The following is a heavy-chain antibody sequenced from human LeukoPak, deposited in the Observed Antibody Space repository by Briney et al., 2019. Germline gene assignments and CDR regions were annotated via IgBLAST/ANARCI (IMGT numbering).Heavy chain of an antibody. D-gene: IGHD3-10*01. J-gene: IGHJ6*03. CDR1: GYTFTSYA. Sequence: ASVKVSCKASGYTFTSYAMNWVRQAPGQGLEWMGWINTNTGNPTYAQGFTGRFVFSLDTSVSTAYLQISSLKAEDTAVYYCARDSWFGELPYYYYYYMDVWGKGTTVTVSS. CDR3: ARDSWFGELPYYYYYYMDV. CDR2: INTNTGNP. V-gene: IGHV7-4-1*02.